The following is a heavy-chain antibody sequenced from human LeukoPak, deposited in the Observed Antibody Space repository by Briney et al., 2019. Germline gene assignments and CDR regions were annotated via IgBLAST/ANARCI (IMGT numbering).Heavy chain of an antibody. V-gene: IGHV4-31*03. CDR3: ARDAWSGDTAMGFDY. CDR2: IYYSGST. Sequence: PSQTLSLTCTVSGGSISSGGYYWSWIRQHPGKGLEWIGYIYYSGSTYYNPSLKSRVTISVDTSKNQFSLKLSSVTAADTAVDYCARDAWSGDTAMGFDYWGQGTLVTVSS. CDR1: GGSISSGGYY. D-gene: IGHD5-18*01. J-gene: IGHJ4*02.